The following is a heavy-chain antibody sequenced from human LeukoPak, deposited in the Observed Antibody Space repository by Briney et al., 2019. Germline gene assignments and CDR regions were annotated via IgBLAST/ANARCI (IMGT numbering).Heavy chain of an antibody. J-gene: IGHJ5*02. CDR3: ARGGTLLWLGESNWFDP. CDR2: INPNSGGT. V-gene: IGHV1-2*04. D-gene: IGHD3-10*01. CDR1: GYTFTGYY. Sequence: ASVKVSCKASGYTFTGYYMHWVRQAPAQGLEWMGWINPNSGGTNYAQKFQGWVTMTRDTSISTAYMELSRLRSDDTAVYYCARGGTLLWLGESNWFDPWGQGTLVTVSS.